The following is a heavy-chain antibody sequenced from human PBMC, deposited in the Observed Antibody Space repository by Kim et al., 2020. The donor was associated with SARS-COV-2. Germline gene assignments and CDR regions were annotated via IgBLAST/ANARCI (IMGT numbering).Heavy chain of an antibody. J-gene: IGHJ4*02. Sequence: GGSLRLSCAASGFTFSSYEMNWVRQAPGKGLEWVSYISSSGSTIYYADSVKGRFTISRDNAKNSLYLQMNSLRAEDTAVYYCASRGGDYNYFDYWGQGTLVTVSS. CDR2: ISSSGSTI. CDR3: ASRGGDYNYFDY. V-gene: IGHV3-48*03. D-gene: IGHD2-21*01. CDR1: GFTFSSYE.